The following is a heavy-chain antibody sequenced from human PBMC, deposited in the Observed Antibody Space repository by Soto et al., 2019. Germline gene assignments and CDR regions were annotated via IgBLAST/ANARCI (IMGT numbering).Heavy chain of an antibody. J-gene: IGHJ4*02. CDR3: VHGPKPRAFPFDH. V-gene: IGHV2-5*02. CDR1: GISLSTTGVR. CDR2: IYWDDDE. Sequence: QITLKESGPTLVKPTETLTLTCTVSGISLSTTGVRVGWIRQPPGKALEWLALIYWDDDEHYSPSLKSRLTITKDTSKNHVVLTMTNMDPVDSASYYCVHGPKPRAFPFDHWGQGTLVTVSS.